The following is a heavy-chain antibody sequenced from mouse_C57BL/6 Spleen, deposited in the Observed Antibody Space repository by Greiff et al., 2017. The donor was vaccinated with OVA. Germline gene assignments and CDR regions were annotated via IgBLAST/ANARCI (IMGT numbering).Heavy chain of an antibody. CDR1: GYTFTSYT. CDR3: ARGMVYDGYYFDY. CDR2: INPSSGYT. J-gene: IGHJ2*01. Sequence: VQLQESGAELARPGASVKMSCKASGYTFTSYTMHWVKQRPGQGLEWIGYINPSSGYTKYNQKFKDKATLTADKSSSTAYMQLSSLTSEDSAVYYCARGMVYDGYYFDYWGQGTTLTVSS. V-gene: IGHV1-4*01. D-gene: IGHD2-3*01.